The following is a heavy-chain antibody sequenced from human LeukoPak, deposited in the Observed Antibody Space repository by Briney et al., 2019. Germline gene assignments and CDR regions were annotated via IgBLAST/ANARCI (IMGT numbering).Heavy chain of an antibody. Sequence: GGSLRPSCAASGFTFSSYAMSWVRQAPGKGLEWVSAISGSGGSTYYADSVKGRFTISRDNSKNTLYLQMNSLRAEDTAVYYCAKRDSSGYYYYFQHWGQGTLVTVSS. J-gene: IGHJ1*01. CDR2: ISGSGGST. V-gene: IGHV3-23*01. CDR3: AKRDSSGYYYYFQH. D-gene: IGHD3-22*01. CDR1: GFTFSSYA.